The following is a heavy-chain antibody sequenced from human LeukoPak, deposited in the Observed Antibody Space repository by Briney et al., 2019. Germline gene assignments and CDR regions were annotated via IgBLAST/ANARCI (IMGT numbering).Heavy chain of an antibody. J-gene: IGHJ4*02. D-gene: IGHD3-9*01. CDR1: GFTFSSYA. V-gene: IGHV3-64D*06. Sequence: GGSLRLSCSASGFTFSSYAMHWVRQAPGKRLEYVPGISSNGGRTYYADSVTGRFTISRDNSKNTLYLQMSSLRNEDTAVYYCVKAQSTGWSPFDYWGQGTLVTVSS. CDR2: ISSNGGRT. CDR3: VKAQSTGWSPFDY.